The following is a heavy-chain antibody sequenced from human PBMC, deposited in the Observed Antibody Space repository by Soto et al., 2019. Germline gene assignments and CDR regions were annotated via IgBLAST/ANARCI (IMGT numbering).Heavy chain of an antibody. CDR2: MFYGVST. CDR3: ARLPSRHLVDY. D-gene: IGHD3-3*02. V-gene: IGHV4-39*01. Sequence: KPXGTLYLTCTVSGSSINSSGYYWGWIRQPPGKGLEWIGSMFYGVSTYYNPSLKSRVTVSVDTSKNQFSLNLRSVTAADTAVYYCARLPSRHLVDYWGQGTLVTVSS. J-gene: IGHJ4*02. CDR1: GSSINSSGYY.